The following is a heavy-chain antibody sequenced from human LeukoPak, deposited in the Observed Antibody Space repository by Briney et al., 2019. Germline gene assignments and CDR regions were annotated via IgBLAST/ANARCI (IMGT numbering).Heavy chain of an antibody. V-gene: IGHV3-30-3*01. Sequence: GRTLRLSCAAYGFTFSSYSMHWVRQAPGKGLEWVAVISYDGSNKYYADSVKGRFTISRDNSKNTLYLQMNSLRAEDTAVYYCARDYCSGGSCPRSLDYWGQGTLVTVSS. CDR3: ARDYCSGGSCPRSLDY. CDR1: GFTFSSYS. D-gene: IGHD2-15*01. CDR2: ISYDGSNK. J-gene: IGHJ4*02.